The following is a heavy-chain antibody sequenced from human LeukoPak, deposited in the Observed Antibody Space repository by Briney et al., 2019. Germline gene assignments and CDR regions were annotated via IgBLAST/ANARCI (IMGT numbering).Heavy chain of an antibody. CDR1: GYTFTSYY. D-gene: IGHD3-9*01. J-gene: IGHJ6*02. CDR2: INPSGGST. CDR3: ARDLRESRSFDWSKHYYYGMDV. V-gene: IGHV1-46*01. Sequence: GASVKVSCKTSGYTFTSYYMHWVRQAPGQGLEWMGIINPSGGSTTYAQKFQGRVTMTRDTPTSTVYMELSSLRSEDTAVYYCARDLRESRSFDWSKHYYYGMDVWGQGTTVTVSS.